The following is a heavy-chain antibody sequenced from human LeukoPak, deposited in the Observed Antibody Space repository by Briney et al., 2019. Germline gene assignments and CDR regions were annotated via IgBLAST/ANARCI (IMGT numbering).Heavy chain of an antibody. D-gene: IGHD1-26*01. CDR1: GFTFDDYG. CDR2: INWNGGST. V-gene: IGHV3-20*04. J-gene: IGHJ3*02. CDR3: ARGGINEVGGDAFDI. Sequence: GGSLRLSCAASGFTFDDYGMSWVRQAPGKGLEWVSGINWNGGSTGYADSVKGRFTISRDNAKNSLYLQMNSLRAEDTALYYCARGGINEVGGDAFDIWGQGTMVTVSS.